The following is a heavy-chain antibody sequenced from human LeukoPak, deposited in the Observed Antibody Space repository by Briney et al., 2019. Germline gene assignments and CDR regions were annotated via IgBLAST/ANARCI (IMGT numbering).Heavy chain of an antibody. CDR1: GGSFSGYY. Sequence: SETLSLTCAVYGGSFSGYYWSWIRQPPGKGLEWIGEINHSGSTNYNPSLKSRVTISVDTSKNQFSLKLSSVTAADTAVYYCARGEYEEFRVHNYYYGMDVWGQGTTVTVSS. D-gene: IGHD2/OR15-2a*01. J-gene: IGHJ6*02. CDR2: INHSGST. CDR3: ARGEYEEFRVHNYYYGMDV. V-gene: IGHV4-34*01.